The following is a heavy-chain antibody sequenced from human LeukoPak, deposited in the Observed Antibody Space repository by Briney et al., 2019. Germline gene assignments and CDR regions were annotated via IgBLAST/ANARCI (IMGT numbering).Heavy chain of an antibody. V-gene: IGHV3-23*01. CDR2: IRRGGGST. CDR1: GFTFNNYA. J-gene: IGHJ4*02. D-gene: IGHD1-26*01. CDR3: AKVTGIVDNTFDY. Sequence: GGSLRLSCAASGFTFNNYAVTWVRQAPGKGLEWGTAIRRGGGSTYYADSVKGRFTISRDNSKNTLYLQMNSLRADDTAVYYCAKVTGIVDNTFDYWGQGTLVTVSS.